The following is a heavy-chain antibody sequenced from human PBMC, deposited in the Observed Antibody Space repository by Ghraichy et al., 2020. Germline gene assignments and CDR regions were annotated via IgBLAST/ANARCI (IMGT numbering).Heavy chain of an antibody. CDR1: GYTFTNYY. CDR2: INPSDGTI. D-gene: IGHD3-10*01. CDR3: AREGNYFGSGSYSRYYNYYMDV. V-gene: IGHV1-46*01. Sequence: ASVKVSCKSFGYTFTNYYMHWVRQAPGQGLEWMGMINPSDGTITNAKKFQGRVTMTWDTSTGTAHMELSSLRSEDTAIYFCAREGNYFGSGSYSRYYNYYMDVWRKGTTVTVSS. J-gene: IGHJ6*03.